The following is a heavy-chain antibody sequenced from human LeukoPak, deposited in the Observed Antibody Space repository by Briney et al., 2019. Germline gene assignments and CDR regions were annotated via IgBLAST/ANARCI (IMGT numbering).Heavy chain of an antibody. CDR1: GFTFSTYW. CDR2: IKQDGSEK. Sequence: GGSLRLSCAASGFTFSTYWMDWVRQAPGKGLEWVANIKQDGSEKYYVDSVKGRFTLSKDSAKNSLYLQMNSLRAEDTAVYYCARAEWSNWYFDLWGRGTLVTVSS. V-gene: IGHV3-7*03. D-gene: IGHD3-3*01. J-gene: IGHJ2*01. CDR3: ARAEWSNWYFDL.